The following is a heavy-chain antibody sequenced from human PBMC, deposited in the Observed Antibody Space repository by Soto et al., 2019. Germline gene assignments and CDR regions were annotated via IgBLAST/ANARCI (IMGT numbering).Heavy chain of an antibody. Sequence: QVQLQESGPGLVKPSQTLTLTSTVSDDSITGGGYFWNWIRQLPGKGLEWLGSTYYRGNTFYNPSLTSRGTISLDTSQRRVSLRVTSETAADTAIYFCARGGSGTYHVWGQGNLGIVSS. D-gene: IGHD3-10*01. J-gene: IGHJ4*02. CDR1: DDSITGGGYF. V-gene: IGHV4-31*02. CDR2: TYYRGNT. CDR3: ARGGSGTYHV.